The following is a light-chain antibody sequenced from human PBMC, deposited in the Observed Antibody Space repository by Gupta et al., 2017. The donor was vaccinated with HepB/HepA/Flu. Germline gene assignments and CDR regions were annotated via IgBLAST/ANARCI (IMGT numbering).Light chain of an antibody. V-gene: IGKV1D-12*01. CDR3: QQTERFPLT. CDR1: QGIATE. J-gene: IGKJ4*01. CDR2: AAS. Sequence: DIQMTQSPSSVSASVGDRVTIACRASQGIATELAWYQQKAGRAPRLLISAASRLFTGVPPRFSGTGYGSRFTLTITDVQPDDFGIYDCQQTERFPLTFGGGTRLES.